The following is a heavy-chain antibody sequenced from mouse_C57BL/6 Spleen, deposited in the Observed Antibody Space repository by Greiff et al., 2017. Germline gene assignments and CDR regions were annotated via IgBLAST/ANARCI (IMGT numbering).Heavy chain of an antibody. D-gene: IGHD2-3*01. J-gene: IGHJ3*01. Sequence: VQLQQSGAELVKPGASVKMSCKASGYTFTDYYMKWVQQSHGKSLEWIGDINPNNSGTRYNQKFKGKATLTVDKSYSTAYMELLSLTSEDSAVYYCARFGYYYVFAYWGQGTLVTVSS. CDR3: ARFGYYYVFAY. V-gene: IGHV1-26*01. CDR1: GYTFTDYY. CDR2: INPNNSGT.